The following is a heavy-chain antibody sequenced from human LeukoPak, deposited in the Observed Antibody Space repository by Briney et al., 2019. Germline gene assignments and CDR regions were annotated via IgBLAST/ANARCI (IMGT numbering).Heavy chain of an antibody. CDR3: ARGERGITIFGVVIIGDAFDN. CDR1: GGSFSGYY. V-gene: IGHV4-34*01. D-gene: IGHD3-3*01. CDR2: INHSGST. Sequence: SETLSLTCAVYGGSFSGYYWSWIRQPPGKGLEWIGEINHSGSTNYNPSLKSRVTISVDTSKNQFSLKLSSVTAAATAFYYCARGERGITIFGVVIIGDAFDNWGQGTMGTVSS. J-gene: IGHJ3*02.